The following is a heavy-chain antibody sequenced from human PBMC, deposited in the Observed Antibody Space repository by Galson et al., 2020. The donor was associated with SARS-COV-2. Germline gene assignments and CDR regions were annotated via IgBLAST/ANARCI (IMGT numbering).Heavy chain of an antibody. CDR2: ISSSSSYI. CDR1: GFTFSSYS. D-gene: IGHD6-19*01. CDR3: ARDPKQWLVRGWGY. Sequence: GGSLRLSCAASGFTFSSYSMNWVRQAPGKGLEWVSSISSSSSYIYYADSVKGRFTISRDNAKNSLYLQMNSLRAEDTAVYYCARDPKQWLVRGWGYWGQGTLVTVSS. V-gene: IGHV3-21*01. J-gene: IGHJ4*02.